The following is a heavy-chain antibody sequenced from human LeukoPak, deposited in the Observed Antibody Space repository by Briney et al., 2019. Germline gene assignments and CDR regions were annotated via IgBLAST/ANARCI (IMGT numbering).Heavy chain of an antibody. CDR1: GGTFSSYA. Sequence: GASVNVSCKASGGTFSSYAISWVRQAPGQGLEWMGRIIPILGIANYAQKFQGRVTITADKSTSTAYMELSSLRSEDTAVYYCASIVDTAVFDYWGQGTLVTVSS. D-gene: IGHD5-18*01. CDR3: ASIVDTAVFDY. CDR2: IIPILGIA. V-gene: IGHV1-69*04. J-gene: IGHJ4*02.